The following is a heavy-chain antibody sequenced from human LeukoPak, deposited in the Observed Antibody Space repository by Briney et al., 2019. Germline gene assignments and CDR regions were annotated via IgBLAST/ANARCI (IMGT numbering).Heavy chain of an antibody. Sequence: SETLSLTCAVQGDFFSGYHWSWIRQPPGKGLEWIGEINHSGGTNYNPSLKSRVTISVDTSKNQFSLKLSSVTAGDTAVYYCATKGYYYMDVWGKGTTVTVSS. J-gene: IGHJ6*03. CDR3: ATKGYYYMDV. CDR2: INHSGGT. V-gene: IGHV4-34*01. CDR1: GDFFSGYH.